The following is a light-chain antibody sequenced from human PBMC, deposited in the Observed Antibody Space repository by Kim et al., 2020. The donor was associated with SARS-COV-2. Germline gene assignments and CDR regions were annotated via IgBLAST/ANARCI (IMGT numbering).Light chain of an antibody. J-gene: IGLJ3*02. CDR3: LLYYGAGQV. Sequence: TCTSSNGAVPSGFFPEWFQQKPGQAPRTLIYSTTNKHSLTPVQFTGSILEDKAALTLSVVQPEDEAERCCLLYYGAGQVFGGWAQLTVL. CDR1: NGAVPSGFF. CDR2: STT. V-gene: IGLV7-43*01.